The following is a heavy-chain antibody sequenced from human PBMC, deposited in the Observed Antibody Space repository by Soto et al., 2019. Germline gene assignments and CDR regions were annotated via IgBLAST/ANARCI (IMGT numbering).Heavy chain of an antibody. J-gene: IGHJ4*02. V-gene: IGHV2-5*01. CDR2: FYWNDDK. D-gene: IGHD2-21*02. CDR1: GFSLTTSGVA. Sequence: QITLTESGPTLVTPTQTLTLTCSFSGFSLTTSGVAVGWFRQPPGKAPEWLALFYWNDDKRYSPSLRSRLTVTGDSSKNQVVLTLANVDPVDSGTYYCAHRPTSTDDFYFDYWGQGTLVTVSS. CDR3: AHRPTSTDDFYFDY.